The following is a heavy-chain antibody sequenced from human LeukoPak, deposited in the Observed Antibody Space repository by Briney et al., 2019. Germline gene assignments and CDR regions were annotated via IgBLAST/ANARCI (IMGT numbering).Heavy chain of an antibody. Sequence: PGGSLRLSCAASGFTFSSYSMNWVRQAPGKGLEWVSSISSSSSYIYYADSVKGRFTISRDNAKSSLHLQMNSLRDEDTAVYYCARDRGGDFDYWGQGTLVTVSS. CDR2: ISSSSSYI. J-gene: IGHJ4*02. V-gene: IGHV3-21*01. CDR3: ARDRGGDFDY. CDR1: GFTFSSYS. D-gene: IGHD3-10*01.